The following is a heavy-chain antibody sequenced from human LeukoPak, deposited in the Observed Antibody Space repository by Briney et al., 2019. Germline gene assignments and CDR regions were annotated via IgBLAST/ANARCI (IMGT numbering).Heavy chain of an antibody. CDR1: GFTFSSYA. J-gene: IGHJ4*02. CDR3: AKRYSSNWLFDF. CDR2: ISGSGGST. Sequence: GGSLRLSCAASGFTFSSYAMSWVRQAPGKGLEWVAVISGSGGSTNYADSVKGRFTISRDNSKNPLYLQMNSLRAEDTAVYYCAKRYSSNWLFDFWGQGTLVTVSS. V-gene: IGHV3-23*01. D-gene: IGHD6-13*01.